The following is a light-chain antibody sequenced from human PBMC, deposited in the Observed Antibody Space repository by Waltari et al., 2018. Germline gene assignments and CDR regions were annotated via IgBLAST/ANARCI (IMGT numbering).Light chain of an antibody. CDR1: QTIGFS. CDR2: HAS. J-gene: IGKJ1*01. Sequence: ETVMTQSPATLSVSPGERATPSCRTSQTIGFSLAWYQQKPGQAPRLLIYHASTRATGIPARFSGSGSETEFTLTISSLQSEDVAVYYCQQYNNWPPGTFGQGTKVEI. V-gene: IGKV3-15*01. CDR3: QQYNNWPPGT.